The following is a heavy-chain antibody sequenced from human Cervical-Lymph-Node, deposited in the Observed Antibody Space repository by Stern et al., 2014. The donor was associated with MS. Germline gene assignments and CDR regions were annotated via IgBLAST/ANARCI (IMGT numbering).Heavy chain of an antibody. D-gene: IGHD4-17*01. CDR3: ARDYGDYAFDY. J-gene: IGHJ4*02. CDR1: GYSFTANW. CDR2: IYPGDYDT. Sequence: VQLVESGAAVKKPGESLKISCKGSGYSFTANWIAWVRQMPGKGLEWMVIIYPGDYDTRYRPSFQGQVTISADKSISTAYLQWSSLKASDTAMYYCARDYGDYAFDYWGQGTLVTVSS. V-gene: IGHV5-51*01.